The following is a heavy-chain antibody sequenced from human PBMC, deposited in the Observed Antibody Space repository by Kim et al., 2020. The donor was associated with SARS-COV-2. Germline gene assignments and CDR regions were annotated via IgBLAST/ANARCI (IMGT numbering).Heavy chain of an antibody. CDR1: GGTFSSYA. CDR2: IIPIFGTA. J-gene: IGHJ6*02. Sequence: SVKVSCKASGGTFSSYAISWVRQAPGQGLEWMGGIIPIFGTANYAQKFQGRVTITADESTSTAYMELSSLRSEDTAVYYCARGQGVAAPLGYYYGMDVWGQGTTVTVSS. V-gene: IGHV1-69*13. D-gene: IGHD3-16*01. CDR3: ARGQGVAAPLGYYYGMDV.